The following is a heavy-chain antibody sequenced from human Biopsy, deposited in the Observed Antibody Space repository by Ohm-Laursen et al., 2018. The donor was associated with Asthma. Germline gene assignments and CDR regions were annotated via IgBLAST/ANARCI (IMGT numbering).Heavy chain of an antibody. Sequence: SVKASCKSLGGAFNTYVIGWVRQAPGQGLEWMGGINSVFGTTTYPQKFQDRVTITADDSTSTAYMELSSLRSEDTAVYYCARKAGSCISRTCYSLDFWGQGTLVTVSS. J-gene: IGHJ4*02. V-gene: IGHV1-69*13. D-gene: IGHD2-2*01. CDR3: ARKAGSCISRTCYSLDF. CDR1: GGAFNTYV. CDR2: INSVFGTT.